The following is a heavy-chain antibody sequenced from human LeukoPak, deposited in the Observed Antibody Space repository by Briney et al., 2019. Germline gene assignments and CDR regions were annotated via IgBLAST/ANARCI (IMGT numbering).Heavy chain of an antibody. CDR3: ARDNRASVTPNWFDP. D-gene: IGHD4-11*01. V-gene: IGHV4-4*07. CDR2: IYTSGST. CDR1: GSSISSYY. J-gene: IGHJ5*02. Sequence: SETLSLTCTVSGSSISSYYWSWIRQPAGKGLEWIGRIYTSGSTNYNPSLKSRVTMSVDTSKNQFSLKLSSVTAADTAVYYCARDNRASVTPNWFDPWGQGTLVTVSS.